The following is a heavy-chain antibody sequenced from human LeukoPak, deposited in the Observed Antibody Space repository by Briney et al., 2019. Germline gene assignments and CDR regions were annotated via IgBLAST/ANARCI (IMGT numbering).Heavy chain of an antibody. V-gene: IGHV4-34*01. CDR2: INHSGST. D-gene: IGHD3-10*01. Sequence: SETLSLTCAVYGGSFSGYYWSWIRQPPGKGLEWIGEINHSGSTNYNPSLKSRVTISVDTSKNQFSLKLSYVIAAGTAVYYCAGRPVMVRGVIITANVNWFDPWGQGTLVTVSS. CDR3: AGRPVMVRGVIITANVNWFDP. CDR1: GGSFSGYY. J-gene: IGHJ5*02.